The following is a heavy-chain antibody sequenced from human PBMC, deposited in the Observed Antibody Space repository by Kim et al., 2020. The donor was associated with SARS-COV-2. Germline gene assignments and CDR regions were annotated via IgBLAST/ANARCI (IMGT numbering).Heavy chain of an antibody. V-gene: IGHV3-23*03. D-gene: IGHD5-12*01. CDR3: AKERGDGYNFFSGGSFDP. Sequence: GGSLRLSCAASGFTFHTYAMTWVRQAPGKGLEWVSLISSGRSTTYYADSVKGRFTISRDNSMNTLYLQMNSLRAEDTAIYYCAKERGDGYNFFSGGSFDPGQQGTLAAVS. CDR1: GFTFHTYA. J-gene: IGHJ5*02. CDR2: ISSGRSTT.